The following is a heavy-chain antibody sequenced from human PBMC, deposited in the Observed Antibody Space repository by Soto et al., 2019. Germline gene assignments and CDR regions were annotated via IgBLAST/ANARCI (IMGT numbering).Heavy chain of an antibody. CDR2: IRKDGSVV. D-gene: IGHD2-2*01. V-gene: IGHV3-7*01. J-gene: IGHJ3*02. Sequence: EVQLVESGGDLVQPGGSLRLSCAASGFSFSTSWMTWVRQAPGRGLEWVANIRKDGSVVHYVDSVKGRFTISRDNAKNSLYLQMRSLRGEDTAVYFCARDVSPADGDLLFEAFDIWGQGTVVTVSS. CDR1: GFSFSTSW. CDR3: ARDVSPADGDLLFEAFDI.